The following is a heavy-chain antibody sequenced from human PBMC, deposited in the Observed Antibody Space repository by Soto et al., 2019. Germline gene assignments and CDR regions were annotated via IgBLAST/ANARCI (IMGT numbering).Heavy chain of an antibody. CDR3: ARDRLMYNSNDFPYYYCGMDV. CDR2: ISYDGSNK. V-gene: IGHV3-30-3*01. CDR1: GFTFSSYA. D-gene: IGHD1-1*01. Sequence: QVQLVESGGGVVQPGRSLRLSCAASGFTFSSYAMHWVRQAPGKGLEWVAVISYDGSNKYYADSVKGRFTISRDNSKNTLYLQMNSLRAEDTAVYYCARDRLMYNSNDFPYYYCGMDVWGQGSTITVSS. J-gene: IGHJ6*02.